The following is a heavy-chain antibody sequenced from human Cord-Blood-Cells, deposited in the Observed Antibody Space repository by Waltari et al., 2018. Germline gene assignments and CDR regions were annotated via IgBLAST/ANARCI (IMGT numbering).Heavy chain of an antibody. D-gene: IGHD3-3*01. CDR1: GGTFSSYA. J-gene: IGHJ6*03. V-gene: IGHV1-69*01. CDR3: ASVPLFWSGYYHYYYYYMDV. Sequence: QVQLVQSGAEVKKPGSSVKVSCKASGGTFSSYAISWVRPPPGQGLEWMGGIIPIFGTANYAQKFQGRVTITADESTSTAYMELSSLRSEDTAVYYCASVPLFWSGYYHYYYYYMDVWGKGTTVTVSS. CDR2: IIPIFGTA.